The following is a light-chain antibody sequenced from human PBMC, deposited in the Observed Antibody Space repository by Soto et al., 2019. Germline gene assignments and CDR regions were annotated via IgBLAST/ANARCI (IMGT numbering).Light chain of an antibody. CDR2: GAS. J-gene: IGKJ1*01. CDR3: QQYNSWPT. CDR1: QSISSN. V-gene: IGKV3-15*01. Sequence: EIVMTQSPATLSVSPGERATLSCWASQSISSNLAWYLQKPGQAPSLLIYGASTRATGIPARFSGSGSGTEFTLTISSLQSEDFAVYYCQQYNSWPTFGQGTKVDNK.